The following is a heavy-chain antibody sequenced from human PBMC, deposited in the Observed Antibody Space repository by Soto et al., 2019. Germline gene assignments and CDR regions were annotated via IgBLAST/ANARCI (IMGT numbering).Heavy chain of an antibody. J-gene: IGHJ4*02. Sequence: EVQLLECGGGLVQPGGSLRLSCAASGFTFSSYAMSWVRQAPGKGLEWVSGISGSGGSTYYADSVKGRFTISRDNSKNTLNLKMNSLRAEDTAVYYCAKMYTRSWYTDYWGQGTLVTVSS. CDR2: ISGSGGST. D-gene: IGHD6-13*01. CDR1: GFTFSSYA. CDR3: AKMYTRSWYTDY. V-gene: IGHV3-23*01.